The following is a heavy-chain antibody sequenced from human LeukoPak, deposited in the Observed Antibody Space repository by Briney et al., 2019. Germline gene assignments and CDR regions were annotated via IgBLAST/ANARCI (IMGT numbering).Heavy chain of an antibody. Sequence: GASVKVSCKASGYTFTGYYIHWVRQAPGQGPEWMGWIIPNSGGTNYEQKFQDRVTMTRDTSISTAYMELSRLRSDDTAVYYCARGYCSGGRCWDAFDIWGQGTMVTVSS. CDR2: IIPNSGGT. J-gene: IGHJ3*02. CDR3: ARGYCSGGRCWDAFDI. CDR1: GYTFTGYY. V-gene: IGHV1-2*02. D-gene: IGHD2-15*01.